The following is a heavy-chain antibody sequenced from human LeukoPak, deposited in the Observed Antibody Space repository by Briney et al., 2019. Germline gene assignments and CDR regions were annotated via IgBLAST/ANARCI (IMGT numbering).Heavy chain of an antibody. V-gene: IGHV4-38-2*01. D-gene: IGHD3-3*01. J-gene: IGHJ4*02. CDR2: IYHSGST. CDR1: GYSISSGYY. CDR3: VRRWGVVFDY. Sequence: SETLSLTCAVSGYSISSGYYWGWIRQPPGKGLEWIGSIYHSGSTYYNPSLKSRVTISVDTSKNQFSLKLSSVTAADTAVYYCVRRWGVVFDYWGQGTLVTVSS.